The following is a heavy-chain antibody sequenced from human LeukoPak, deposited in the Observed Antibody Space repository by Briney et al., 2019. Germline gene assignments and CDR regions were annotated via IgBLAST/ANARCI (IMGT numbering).Heavy chain of an antibody. D-gene: IGHD3-10*01. CDR3: ARDLPYGSGSYSSVDY. J-gene: IGHJ4*02. CDR2: FSSSSSTI. CDR1: GFTFSSYA. Sequence: GGSLGLSCAASGFTFSSYAMSWVRQAPGKGLEWVSYFSSSSSTIYYADSVKGRFTISRDNAKNSLYLQMNSLRAEDTAVYYCARDLPYGSGSYSSVDYWGQGTLVTVSS. V-gene: IGHV3-48*04.